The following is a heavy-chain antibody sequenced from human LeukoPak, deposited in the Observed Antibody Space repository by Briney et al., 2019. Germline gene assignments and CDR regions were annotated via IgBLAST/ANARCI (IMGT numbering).Heavy chain of an antibody. D-gene: IGHD1-26*01. CDR1: GGSISSSSYY. CDR3: ARVRRVGATPFDY. Sequence: SETPSLTCTVSGGSISSSSYYWGWIRQPPGKGLEWIGSFYHSGSTYYNPSLKSRVTISLDTSKNQFSLKLSSVTAADTAVYYCARVRRVGATPFDYWGQGTLVTVSS. CDR2: FYHSGST. V-gene: IGHV4-39*07. J-gene: IGHJ4*02.